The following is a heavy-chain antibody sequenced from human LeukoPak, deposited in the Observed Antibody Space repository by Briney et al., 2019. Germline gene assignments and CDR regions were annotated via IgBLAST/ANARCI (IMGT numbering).Heavy chain of an antibody. CDR2: ISSSSSTI. V-gene: IGHV3-48*01. J-gene: IGHJ4*02. D-gene: IGHD5-24*01. CDR1: GFTFSSYS. Sequence: GGSLRLSCAASGFTFSSYSMNWVRQAPGKGLEWVSYISSSSSTIYYADSVKGRFTISRDNAKNSLYLQMNSLRAEDTAVYYCARTIRWLQPKYFDYWAREPWSPSPQ. CDR3: ARTIRWLQPKYFDY.